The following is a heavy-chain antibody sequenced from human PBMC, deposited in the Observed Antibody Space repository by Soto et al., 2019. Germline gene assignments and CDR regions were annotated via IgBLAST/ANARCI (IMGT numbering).Heavy chain of an antibody. CDR2: IIPMFGTT. D-gene: IGHD5-12*01. CDR3: AREFSCYDNNWFDP. V-gene: IGHV1-69*01. Sequence: QVQLVQSGAEVKKPGSSVKVSCKASGGTFSSNGISWIRQAPGQGLEWMGGIIPMFGTTSYAQKFQGRVTIVADESTRTVYMELTSLTSEDTAIYYCAREFSCYDNNWFDPWGQGALVTVSS. CDR1: GGTFSSNG. J-gene: IGHJ5*02.